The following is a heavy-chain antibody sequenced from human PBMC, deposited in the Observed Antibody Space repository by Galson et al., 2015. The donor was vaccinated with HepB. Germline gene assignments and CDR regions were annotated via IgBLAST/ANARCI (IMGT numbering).Heavy chain of an antibody. J-gene: IGHJ4*02. Sequence: SLRLSCAASGFTFSSYGMHWVRQAPGKGLEWVAVIWYDGSNKYYADSVKGRFTISRDNSKNTLYLQMNSLRAEDTAVYYCARENYDSSGDPYYFDYWGQGTLVTVSS. CDR2: IWYDGSNK. CDR1: GFTFSSYG. D-gene: IGHD3-22*01. CDR3: ARENYDSSGDPYYFDY. V-gene: IGHV3-33*08.